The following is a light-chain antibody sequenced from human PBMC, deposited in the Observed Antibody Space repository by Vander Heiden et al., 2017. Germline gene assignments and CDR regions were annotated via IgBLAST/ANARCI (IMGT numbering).Light chain of an antibody. CDR1: QSGSLY. CDR3: QQRSDPHT. J-gene: IGKJ4*01. V-gene: IGKV3-11*01. Sequence: EIVLTQSPAILSLSPGERATLSCRASQSGSLYLAWFQQRPGQAPRLLIYDASNRATGIPARFSGSGSGTDFTLTISSLEPEDFAVYYCQQRSDPHTFGGGTKVEIK. CDR2: DAS.